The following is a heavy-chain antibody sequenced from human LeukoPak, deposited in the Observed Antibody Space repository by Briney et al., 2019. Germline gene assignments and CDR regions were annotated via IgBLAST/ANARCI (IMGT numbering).Heavy chain of an antibody. J-gene: IGHJ4*02. CDR2: IYYSGST. CDR3: ARDLKLYYFDY. V-gene: IGHV4-59*01. D-gene: IGHD6-6*01. Sequence: SETLSLTRTVSGGSISSYYWSWIRQPPGKGLEWIGYIYYSGSTNYNPSLKSRVTISVDTSKNQFSLKLSSVTAADTAVYYCARDLKLYYFDYWGQGTLVTVSS. CDR1: GGSISSYY.